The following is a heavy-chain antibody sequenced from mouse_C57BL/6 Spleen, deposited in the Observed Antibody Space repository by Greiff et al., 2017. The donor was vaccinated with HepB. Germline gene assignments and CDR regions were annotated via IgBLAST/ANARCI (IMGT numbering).Heavy chain of an antibody. CDR2: IDPEDGET. CDR3: ARRGMITYFDY. D-gene: IGHD2-4*01. CDR1: GYTFTDHT. Sequence: VQLQQSDAELVKPGASVKISCKVSGYTFTDHTIHWMKQRPEQGLEWIGRIDPEDGETKYAPKFQGKATITADTSSNTAYLQLSSLTSEDTAVYYCARRGMITYFDYWGQGTTLTVSS. J-gene: IGHJ2*01. V-gene: IGHV14-2*01.